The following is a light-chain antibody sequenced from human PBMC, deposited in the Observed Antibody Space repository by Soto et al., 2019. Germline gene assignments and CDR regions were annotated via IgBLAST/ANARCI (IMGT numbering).Light chain of an antibody. V-gene: IGLV2-11*01. CDR2: DVS. J-gene: IGLJ1*01. CDR3: CSYAGTYSYV. CDR1: SNDVGGYDY. Sequence: QSALTQPRSVSGSPGQSVTISCTGTSNDVGGYDYVSWYQQHPGKVPKLIIYDVSKRPSGVPDRFSGSKSGNTASLTISGLQAEDEADYYCCSYAGTYSYVFGTETKLTVL.